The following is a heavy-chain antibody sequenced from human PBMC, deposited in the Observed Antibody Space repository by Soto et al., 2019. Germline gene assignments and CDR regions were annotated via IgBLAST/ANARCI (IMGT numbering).Heavy chain of an antibody. CDR1: GYTFTSYD. V-gene: IGHV1-8*01. Sequence: ASVKVSCKASGYTFTSYDINWVRQATGQGLEWMGWMNPNSSNTGYAQKFQGRVTMTRNTSISTAYMELSSLRSEDTAVYYCARGEGRQLDYYGMDVWGQGTTVTVSS. J-gene: IGHJ6*02. D-gene: IGHD6-13*01. CDR2: MNPNSSNT. CDR3: ARGEGRQLDYYGMDV.